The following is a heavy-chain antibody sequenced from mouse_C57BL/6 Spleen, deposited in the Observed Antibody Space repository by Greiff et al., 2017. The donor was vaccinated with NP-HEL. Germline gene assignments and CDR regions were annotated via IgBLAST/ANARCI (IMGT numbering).Heavy chain of an antibody. CDR3: ARGYDGRGCAY. J-gene: IGHJ3*01. CDR2: IYPGDGAT. D-gene: IGHD2-3*01. CDR1: GYAFSSSW. V-gene: IGHV1-82*01. Sequence: QVQLQESGPELVKPGASVKISCKASGYAFSSSWMNWVKQRPGKGLEWIGRIYPGDGATNYNGKFKGKATLTADKSSSTAYMQLSSLTSEDSAVYCCARGYDGRGCAYGGKGTLVTVSA.